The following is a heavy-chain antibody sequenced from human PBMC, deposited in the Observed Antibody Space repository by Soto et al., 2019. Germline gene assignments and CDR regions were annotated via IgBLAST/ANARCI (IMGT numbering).Heavy chain of an antibody. CDR2: ISGSGGST. CDR1: GFTFSSYA. V-gene: IGHV3-23*01. Sequence: PGGSLRLSCAASGFTFSSYAMSWVRQAPGKGLEWVSAISGSGGSTYYADSVKGRFTISRDNSKNTLYLQMNSLRAEDTAVYYCAEDVGSSGWYAYYYYGMDVWGQGTTVTVSS. D-gene: IGHD6-19*01. CDR3: AEDVGSSGWYAYYYYGMDV. J-gene: IGHJ6*02.